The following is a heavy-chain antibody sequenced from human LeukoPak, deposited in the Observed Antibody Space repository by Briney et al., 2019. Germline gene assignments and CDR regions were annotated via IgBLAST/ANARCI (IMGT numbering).Heavy chain of an antibody. CDR1: GFTFSSYA. V-gene: IGHV3-23*01. CDR2: ISGSGGST. D-gene: IGHD5-12*01. J-gene: IGHJ4*02. Sequence: GGSLRLSCAASGFTFSSYAMSWVRQAPGKGLEWVSAISGSGGSTYYADSVKGRFTISRDSSKSTLYLQMNSLRAEDTAVYYCARGYSGYDRPPDYWGQGTLVAVSS. CDR3: ARGYSGYDRPPDY.